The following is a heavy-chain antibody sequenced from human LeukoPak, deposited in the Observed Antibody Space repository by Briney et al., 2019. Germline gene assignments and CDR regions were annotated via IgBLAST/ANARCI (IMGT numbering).Heavy chain of an antibody. Sequence: GGSLRLSCAASGFTLSNYWLHWVRQAPGEGLVWVSQISPDGNITPYADSVKGQFTISRDNSKNTLYLQMNALKAEDTAVYFCARGCSAIRCPADYWGQGSLVTVSS. D-gene: IGHD2-15*01. CDR1: GFTLSNYW. V-gene: IGHV3-74*01. J-gene: IGHJ4*02. CDR3: ARGCSAIRCPADY. CDR2: ISPDGNIT.